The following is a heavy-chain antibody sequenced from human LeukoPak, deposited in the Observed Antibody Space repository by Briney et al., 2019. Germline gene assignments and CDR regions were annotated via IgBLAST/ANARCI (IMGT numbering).Heavy chain of an antibody. CDR1: GYTFTGYY. Sequence: ASVEVSWKASGYTFTGYYIHWVRQAPGQGLEWIEWIIPNSGGTNYEQKFQDRVTMTRDTSISTAYMELSRLRSDDTAVYYCARGYCSGGRCWDAFDIWGQGTMVTVSS. CDR2: IIPNSGGT. V-gene: IGHV1-2*02. J-gene: IGHJ3*02. D-gene: IGHD2-15*01. CDR3: ARGYCSGGRCWDAFDI.